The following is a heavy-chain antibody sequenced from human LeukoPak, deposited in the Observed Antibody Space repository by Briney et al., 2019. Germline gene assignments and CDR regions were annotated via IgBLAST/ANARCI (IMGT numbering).Heavy chain of an antibody. CDR1: GFSFSTYN. V-gene: IGHV3-21*01. CDR3: ARAYSSGWKEVAIDI. CDR2: ISGSSTYI. Sequence: GGSLRLSCAASGFSFSTYNMHWVRQAPGKGLEWVSSISGSSTYIYYADSVKGRFTISRDNAKNSLYLQTNSLRAEDTAVYYCARAYSSGWKEVAIDIWGQGTRVTVSS. J-gene: IGHJ3*02. D-gene: IGHD6-19*01.